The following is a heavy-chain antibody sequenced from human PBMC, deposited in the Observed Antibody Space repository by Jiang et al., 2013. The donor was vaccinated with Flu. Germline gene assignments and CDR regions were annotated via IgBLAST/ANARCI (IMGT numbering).Heavy chain of an antibody. CDR3: ARALTWGKYGSNLYYFDS. D-gene: IGHD7-27*01. CDR1: GFTVSRNY. V-gene: IGHV3-53*01. J-gene: IGHJ4*02. CDR2: VYSDGTT. Sequence: QLVESGGGLIQPGGSLRLSCAVSGFTVSRNYMGWVRQAPGKGLEWVSVVYSDGTTSYADSVKGRFTISRDSSKNTLYLQMNSLRAEDTAVYHCARALTWGKYGSNLYYFDSWGQGTLVTVSS.